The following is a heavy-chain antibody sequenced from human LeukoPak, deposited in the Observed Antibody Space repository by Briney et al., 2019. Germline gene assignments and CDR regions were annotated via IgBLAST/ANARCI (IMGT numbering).Heavy chain of an antibody. CDR1: GFTFSSYA. CDR3: AKRRAGSGWLFDY. D-gene: IGHD6-19*01. CDR2: ISGSGGST. Sequence: TGGSLRLSCAASGFTFSSYAMSWVRQAPGKGLEWVSAISGSGGSTYYADSVKGRFTISRDNSKNTLYLQMNSLRAEDTAVYYCAKRRAGSGWLFDYWGQGTLVTVSS. V-gene: IGHV3-23*01. J-gene: IGHJ4*02.